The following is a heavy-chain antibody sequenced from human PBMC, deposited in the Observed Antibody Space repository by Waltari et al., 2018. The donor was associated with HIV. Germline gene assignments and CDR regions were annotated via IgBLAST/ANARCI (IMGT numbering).Heavy chain of an antibody. D-gene: IGHD5-12*01. CDR2: AHHGGES. Sequence: VLLQESGPGLVKPSETLSLTCAVSGYSTGGASYWGCIRPTPGKGLGWIGGAHHGGESYYNPALQSRVTISVDTAKNQVSLKLRSVTAADTADYYCARARGHSYGSDEGFDYWGQGTLVTVSS. CDR3: ARARGHSYGSDEGFDY. CDR1: GYSTGGASY. J-gene: IGHJ4*02. V-gene: IGHV4-38-2*01.